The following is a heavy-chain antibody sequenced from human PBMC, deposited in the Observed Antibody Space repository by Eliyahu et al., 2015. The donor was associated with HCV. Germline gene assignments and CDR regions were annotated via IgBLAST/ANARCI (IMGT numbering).Heavy chain of an antibody. Sequence: QVQLQESGPGLVKPSQTLSLTXTVSGGXIXRGSCSCYWSWIRQPAGKGLGWIGRIYTSGSTNYNPSLKSRVTISVDTSKNQFSLKLSSVTAADTAVYYCAREMGVFRNWFDPWGQGTLVTVSS. CDR3: AREMGVFRNWFDP. CDR2: IYTSGST. V-gene: IGHV4-61*02. D-gene: IGHD2-8*01. J-gene: IGHJ5*02. CDR1: GGXIXRGSCSCY.